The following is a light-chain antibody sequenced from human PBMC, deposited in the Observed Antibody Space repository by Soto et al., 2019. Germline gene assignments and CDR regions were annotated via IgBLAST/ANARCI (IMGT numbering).Light chain of an antibody. CDR1: QGISNY. Sequence: DIQMTQSPSSLSASVGDRVTITCRASQGISNYLAWYQQKPGKVPKLLIYAASTLQSGLPSRFSGSGSGTDCSLAISSLQAGDVATYYCQKYNSAPHTFGQGTKLEIK. CDR2: AAS. V-gene: IGKV1-27*01. CDR3: QKYNSAPHT. J-gene: IGKJ2*01.